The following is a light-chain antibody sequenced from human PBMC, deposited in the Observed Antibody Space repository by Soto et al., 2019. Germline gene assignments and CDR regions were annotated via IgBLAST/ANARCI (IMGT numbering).Light chain of an antibody. CDR3: AAWNQNLNGPSYV. CDR2: SDD. J-gene: IGLJ1*01. CDR1: SCNSGSNA. Sequence: QSVLTQPPSASGTPGQKVTISWSGRSCNSGSNAVNWYQQVPGTAPKLLIYSDDQRPSGVPERFSGSKSGKSASLAISGLQSEDEADYICAAWNQNLNGPSYVFGTGTKVTVL. V-gene: IGLV1-44*01.